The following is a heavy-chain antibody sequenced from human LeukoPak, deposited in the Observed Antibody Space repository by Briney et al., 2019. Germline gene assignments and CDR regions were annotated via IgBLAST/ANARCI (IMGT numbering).Heavy chain of an antibody. V-gene: IGHV4-4*07. D-gene: IGHD7-27*01. CDR2: IYTSGST. CDR3: ARVTDWGSWFDP. J-gene: IGHJ5*02. CDR1: GFTFSSYA. Sequence: GSLRLSCAASGFTFSSYAMSWIRQPAGKGLEWIGRIYTSGSTNYNPSLKSRVTMSVDTSKNQFSLKLSSVTAADTAVYYCARVTDWGSWFDPWGQGTLVTVSS.